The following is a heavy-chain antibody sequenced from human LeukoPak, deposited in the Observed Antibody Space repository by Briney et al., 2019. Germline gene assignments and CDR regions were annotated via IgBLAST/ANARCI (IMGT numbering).Heavy chain of an antibody. CDR1: GFTFSNYG. J-gene: IGHJ6*02. V-gene: IGHV3-30*02. CDR2: IQYDGSKT. Sequence: PGRSLRLSCAASGFTFSNYGMHWVRQPPGQGLEWLTAIQYDGSKTYYAESVKGRFTISRDNSKNTLYLQMNSLRAEDTAVYYCAKDSSPGGMDVWGQGTTVTVSS. CDR3: AKDSSPGGMDV.